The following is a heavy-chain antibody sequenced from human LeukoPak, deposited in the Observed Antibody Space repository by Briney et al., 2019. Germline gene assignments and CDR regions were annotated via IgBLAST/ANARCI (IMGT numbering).Heavy chain of an antibody. J-gene: IGHJ4*02. CDR3: ARYSGYDDY. V-gene: IGHV4-59*01. CDR2: IYYSGST. Sequence: SETLSLTCTVSGVSISSYYWSWIRQPPGKGLEWIGYIYYSGSTNYNPSLKSRVTISVDTSKNQFSLKLSSVTAADTAVYYCARYSGYDDYWGQGTLVSVSS. CDR1: GVSISSYY. D-gene: IGHD5-12*01.